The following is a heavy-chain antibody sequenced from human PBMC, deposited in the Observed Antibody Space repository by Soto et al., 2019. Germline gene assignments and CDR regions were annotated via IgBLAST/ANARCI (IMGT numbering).Heavy chain of an antibody. Sequence: GGSLRLSCAASGFIFHDYAMSWVRQAPGKGLDWVALITSTGDRIYYADSVKGRFTISRDNSNKTLYLQISSLGAGDSATYYCAKDLSGRLGDSWFDPWGQGTLVTVSS. D-gene: IGHD3-9*01. CDR2: ITSTGDRI. CDR1: GFIFHDYA. J-gene: IGHJ5*02. V-gene: IGHV3-23*01. CDR3: AKDLSGRLGDSWFDP.